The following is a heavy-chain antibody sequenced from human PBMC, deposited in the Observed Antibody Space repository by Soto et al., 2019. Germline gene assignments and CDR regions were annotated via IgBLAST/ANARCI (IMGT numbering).Heavy chain of an antibody. CDR1: GGTFSSYA. J-gene: IGHJ4*02. V-gene: IGHV1-69*06. Sequence: SVKVSCKASGGTFSSYAISWVRQAPGQGLEWMGGIIPIFGTANYAQKFQGRVTITADKSTSTAYMELSSLRSEDTAVYYCANHGDSGSYSGSSLEYWGQGTMVTVSS. D-gene: IGHD1-26*01. CDR3: ANHGDSGSYSGSSLEY. CDR2: IIPIFGTA.